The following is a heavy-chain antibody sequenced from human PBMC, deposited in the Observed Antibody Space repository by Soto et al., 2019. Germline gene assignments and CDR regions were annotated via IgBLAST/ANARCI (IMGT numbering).Heavy chain of an antibody. V-gene: IGHV1-2*02. CDR3: AKDLTRQLAYWLDP. Sequence: QVQLVQSGAAVKKPGASVKVFCKASGFSFTGYYIHWLRQAPGQGLEWMGWINAHSGGTEYAQKFKGRVTLTRDTSIATPYLTLTSLTSDDTALYYCAKDLTRQLAYWLDPWGQGPQVTVSS. J-gene: IGHJ5*02. CDR2: INAHSGGT. D-gene: IGHD6-6*01. CDR1: GFSFTGYY.